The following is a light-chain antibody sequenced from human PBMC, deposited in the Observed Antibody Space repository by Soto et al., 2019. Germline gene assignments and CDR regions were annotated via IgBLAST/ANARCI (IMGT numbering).Light chain of an antibody. CDR2: AAS. CDR1: QSISSY. V-gene: IGKV1-39*01. J-gene: IGKJ3*01. CDR3: QQSYSTLIT. Sequence: DIQMTQSPSSLSASVADRVTITCRASQSISSYLNWYQQKPGKAPKHLIYAASSLQSGVPSRFSGSGSGTDFTLTISSLQPEDFATYYCQQSYSTLITFGPGTKVDIK.